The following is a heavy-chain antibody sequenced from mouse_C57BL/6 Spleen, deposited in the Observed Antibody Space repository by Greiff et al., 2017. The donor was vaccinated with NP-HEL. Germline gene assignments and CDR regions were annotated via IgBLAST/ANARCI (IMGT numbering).Heavy chain of an antibody. CDR1: GFTFSSYA. Sequence: EVQLVESGEGLVKPGGSLKLSCAASGFTFSSYAMSWVRQTPEKRLEWVAYISSGGDYIYYADTVKGRFTISRDNARNTLYLQMSSLKSEDTAMYYCTRDRYYGSSPYYYAMDYWGQGTSVTVSS. D-gene: IGHD1-1*01. CDR3: TRDRYYGSSPYYYAMDY. J-gene: IGHJ4*01. V-gene: IGHV5-9-1*02. CDR2: ISSGGDYI.